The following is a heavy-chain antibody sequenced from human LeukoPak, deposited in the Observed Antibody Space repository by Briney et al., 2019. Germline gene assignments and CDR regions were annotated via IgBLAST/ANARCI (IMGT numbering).Heavy chain of an antibody. Sequence: PSETLSITCAVSGGSISSGGYSWSWIRQPPGKGLEWIGYIYHSGSTYYNPSLKSRVTISVDRSKNQFSLKLSSVTAADTAVYYCARGQTYYYDSSGYYFDYWGQGTLVTVSS. CDR1: GGSISSGGYS. D-gene: IGHD3-22*01. V-gene: IGHV4-30-2*01. J-gene: IGHJ4*02. CDR2: IYHSGST. CDR3: ARGQTYYYDSSGYYFDY.